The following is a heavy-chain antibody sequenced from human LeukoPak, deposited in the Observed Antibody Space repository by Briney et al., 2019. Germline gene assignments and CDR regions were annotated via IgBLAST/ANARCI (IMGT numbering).Heavy chain of an antibody. D-gene: IGHD3-10*01. CDR1: GGSISSCGYS. CDR3: ARVDRSGSWGDWFDP. CDR2: INHSRST. V-gene: IGHV4-30-2*01. J-gene: IGHJ5*02. Sequence: SQTLSLTCAVSGGSISSCGYSWIWIPQPPGKDPEWIMYINHSRSTYSNPALSSRLTISLDTPKNQFSLKLSSVTAADTAVYYSARVDRSGSWGDWFDPWGQGTLVTVSS.